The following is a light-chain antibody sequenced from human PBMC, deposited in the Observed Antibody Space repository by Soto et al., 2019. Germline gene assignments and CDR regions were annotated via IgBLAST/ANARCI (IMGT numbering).Light chain of an antibody. Sequence: LTQSPGTLSLYPGERATLSCRASQSVSSSYLAWYQQKPGQAPRLLIYGASSRATGIPDRFSGSGSGTDFTLTISRLEPEDFAVYYCQQYGSSSWTFGQGTKVDIK. J-gene: IGKJ1*01. CDR2: GAS. V-gene: IGKV3-20*01. CDR3: QQYGSSSWT. CDR1: QSVSSSY.